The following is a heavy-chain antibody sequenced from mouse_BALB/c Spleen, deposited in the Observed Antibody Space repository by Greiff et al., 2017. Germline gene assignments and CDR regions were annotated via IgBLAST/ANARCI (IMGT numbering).Heavy chain of an antibody. D-gene: IGHD2-10*02. V-gene: IGHV5-9-4*01. CDR1: GFTFSSYA. CDR3: AREKYGNYPYCAMDY. CDR2: ISSGGSYT. Sequence: EVQLQESGGGLVKPGGSLKLSCAASGFTFSSYAMSWVRQSPEKRLEWVAEISSGGSYTYYPDTVTGRFTISRDNAKNTLYLEMSSLRSEDTAMYYCAREKYGNYPYCAMDYWGQGTSVTVSS. J-gene: IGHJ4*01.